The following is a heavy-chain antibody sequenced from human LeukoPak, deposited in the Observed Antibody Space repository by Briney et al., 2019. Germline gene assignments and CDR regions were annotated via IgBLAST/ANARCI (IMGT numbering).Heavy chain of an antibody. V-gene: IGHV3-74*01. CDR2: INSDGSGT. J-gene: IGHJ3*02. CDR1: GFTFNSYW. CDR3: ARDRHTNDAFDI. Sequence: PGGSLRLSCAASGFTFNSYWMHWVRQAPGKGLVWVSRINSDGSGTSDADFVKGRFTISRDNSKNTLYLQMNSLRAEDTAMYYCARDRHTNDAFDIWGQGTMVTVSS. D-gene: IGHD2-8*01.